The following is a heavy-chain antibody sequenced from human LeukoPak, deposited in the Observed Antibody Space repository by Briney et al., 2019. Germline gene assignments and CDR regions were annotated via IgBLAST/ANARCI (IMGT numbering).Heavy chain of an antibody. V-gene: IGHV1-46*01. D-gene: IGHD3-10*01. Sequence: ASVKVSCKASGYTFTSYYMHWVRQAPGQGLEWMGIINPSGGSTSYAQKFQGRVTMTRDMSTSTVYMELSSLRSEDTAVYYCAREPMVRGVPHRPAYDYWGQGTLVTVSS. CDR3: AREPMVRGVPHRPAYDY. CDR2: INPSGGST. J-gene: IGHJ4*02. CDR1: GYTFTSYY.